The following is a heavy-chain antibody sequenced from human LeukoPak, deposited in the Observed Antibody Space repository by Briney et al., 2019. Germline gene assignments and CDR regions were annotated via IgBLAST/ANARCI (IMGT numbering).Heavy chain of an antibody. J-gene: IGHJ4*02. CDR3: ARSIYGSGSFSGFDY. Sequence: GASLKISCKISGYTLMNYWTGWVRQMPGRGLEWMGMIFPGDSSTRYSPSFQGQVTISADKSINIAYLQWSSLKASDTAMYYCARSIYGSGSFSGFDYWGQGTLVTVSS. CDR2: IFPGDSST. CDR1: GYTLMNYW. D-gene: IGHD3-10*01. V-gene: IGHV5-51*01.